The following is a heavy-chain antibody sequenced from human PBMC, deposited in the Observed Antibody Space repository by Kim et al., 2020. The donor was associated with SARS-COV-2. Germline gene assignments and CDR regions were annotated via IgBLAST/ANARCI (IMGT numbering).Heavy chain of an antibody. V-gene: IGHV1-69*13. CDR3: ARVGLHYYYDSSGYSKYYFDY. D-gene: IGHD3-22*01. CDR2: IIPIFGTA. Sequence: SVKVSCKASGGTFSSYAISWVRQAPGQGLEWMGGIIPIFGTANYAQKFQGRVTITADESTSTAYMELSSLRSEDTAVYYCARVGLHYYYDSSGYSKYYFDYWGQGTLVTVSS. J-gene: IGHJ4*02. CDR1: GGTFSSYA.